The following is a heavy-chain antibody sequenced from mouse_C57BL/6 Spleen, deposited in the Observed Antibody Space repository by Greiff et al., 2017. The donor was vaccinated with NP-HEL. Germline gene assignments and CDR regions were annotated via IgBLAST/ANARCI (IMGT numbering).Heavy chain of an antibody. CDR2: IDPEDGDT. J-gene: IGHJ3*01. Sequence: DVKLVESGAELVRPGASVKLSCTASGFNIKDYYMHWVKQRPEQGLEWIGRIDPEDGDTEYAPKFQGKATMTADTSSNTAYLQLSSLTSEDTAVYYCTLYHYGSSYGWFAYWGQGTLVTVSA. CDR1: GFNIKDYY. CDR3: TLYHYGSSYGWFAY. D-gene: IGHD1-1*01. V-gene: IGHV14-1*01.